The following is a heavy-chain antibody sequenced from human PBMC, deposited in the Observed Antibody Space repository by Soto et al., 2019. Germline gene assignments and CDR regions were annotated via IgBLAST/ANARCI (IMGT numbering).Heavy chain of an antibody. CDR2: INPNSGGT. CDR1: GYTFTGYY. Sequence: ASVKVSCKASGYTFTGYYMHWVRQAPGQGLEWMGWINPNSGGTNYAQKFQGWVTMTRDTSISTAYMELSRLRSDDTAVYYCARARGDSSSWYEPEYGMDVWGQGTTVTVSS. D-gene: IGHD6-13*01. CDR3: ARARGDSSSWYEPEYGMDV. J-gene: IGHJ6*02. V-gene: IGHV1-2*04.